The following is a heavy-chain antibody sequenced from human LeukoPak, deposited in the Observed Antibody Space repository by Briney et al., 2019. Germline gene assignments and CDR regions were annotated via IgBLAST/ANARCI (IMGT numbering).Heavy chain of an antibody. CDR1: GFTFSSYS. V-gene: IGHV3-21*01. CDR2: ISSSSSYI. J-gene: IGHJ3*02. D-gene: IGHD2-8*01. Sequence: EGSLRLSCAASGFTFSSYSMNWVRQAPGKGLEWVSSISSSSSYIYYADSVKGRFTISRDNAKNSLYLQMNSLRAEDTAVYYCARDGVWDAFDIWGQGTMVTVSS. CDR3: ARDGVWDAFDI.